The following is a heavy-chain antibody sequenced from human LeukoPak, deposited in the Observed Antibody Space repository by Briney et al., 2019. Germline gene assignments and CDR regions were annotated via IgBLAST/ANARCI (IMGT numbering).Heavy chain of an antibody. CDR1: GGSFCGYY. J-gene: IGHJ4*02. Sequence: PSETLSLTCAVYGGSFCGYYWSWIRQPPGKGLEWIGEINHSGSTNYNPSLKSRVTISVDTSKNQFSLKLSSVTAADTAVYYCARGIIAMVYWGQGTLVTVSS. CDR2: INHSGST. D-gene: IGHD4/OR15-4a*01. CDR3: ARGIIAMVY. V-gene: IGHV4-34*01.